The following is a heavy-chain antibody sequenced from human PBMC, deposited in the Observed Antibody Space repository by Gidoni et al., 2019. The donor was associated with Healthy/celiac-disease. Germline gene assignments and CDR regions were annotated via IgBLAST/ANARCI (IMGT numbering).Heavy chain of an antibody. D-gene: IGHD6-13*01. CDR3: ARGTGQQLVRGFDY. V-gene: IGHV3-21*01. CDR2: ISSSSSYI. Sequence: EVQLVESGGGLVKPGGSLRLSCAASGFTFSSYSMNWVRQAPGKGLEWVSSISSSSSYIYYADSGKGRFTISRDNAKNSLYLQMNSLRAEDTAVYYCARGTGQQLVRGFDYWGQGTLVTVSS. J-gene: IGHJ4*02. CDR1: GFTFSSYS.